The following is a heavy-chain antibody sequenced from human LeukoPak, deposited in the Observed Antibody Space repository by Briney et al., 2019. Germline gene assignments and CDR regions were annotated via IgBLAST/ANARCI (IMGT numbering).Heavy chain of an antibody. CDR1: GGSFSGYY. J-gene: IGHJ4*02. CDR2: INHSGST. CDR3: ATGKGVYGSGSYLGY. V-gene: IGHV4-34*01. D-gene: IGHD3-10*01. Sequence: SETLSLTCAVYGGSFSGYYWSWIRQPPGKGLEWIGEINHSGSTNYNPSLKSRVTISVDTSKNQFSLKLSSVTAADTAVFYCATGKGVYGSGSYLGYWGQGTLVTVSS.